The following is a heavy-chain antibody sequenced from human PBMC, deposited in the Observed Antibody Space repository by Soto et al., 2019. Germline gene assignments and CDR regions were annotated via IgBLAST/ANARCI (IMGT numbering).Heavy chain of an antibody. V-gene: IGHV3-13*01. CDR1: GFTFSSYD. J-gene: IGHJ3*02. CDR3: ARAVYYDFCSGYSSAFDI. Sequence: GGSLRLSCAASGFTFSSYDMHWVRQATGKGLEWVSAIGTTGDTYYPGSVKGRFSISRENAKNSLYLQMNSLRDGDTAVYYCARAVYYDFCSGYSSAFDIWGQGTRVTVSS. D-gene: IGHD3-3*01. CDR2: IGTTGDT.